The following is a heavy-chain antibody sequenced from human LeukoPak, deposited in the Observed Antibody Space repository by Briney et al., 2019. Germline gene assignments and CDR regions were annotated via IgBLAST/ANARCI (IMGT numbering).Heavy chain of an antibody. CDR2: IIPIFGTA. CDR3: ARGPWDGYNPNYFDY. CDR1: GGTFSSYA. V-gene: IGHV1-69*13. D-gene: IGHD5-24*01. J-gene: IGHJ4*02. Sequence: SVKVSCKASGGTFSSYAISWVRQAPGQGLEWMGGIIPIFGTANYAQKFQGRVTITADESASTAYMELSSLRSEDTAVYYCARGPWDGYNPNYFDYWGQGTLVTVSS.